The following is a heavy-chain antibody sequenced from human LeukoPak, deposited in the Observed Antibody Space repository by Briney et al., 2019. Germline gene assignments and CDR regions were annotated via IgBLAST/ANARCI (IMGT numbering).Heavy chain of an antibody. Sequence: GSLRLSCAASGFTFSSYAMTWVRQAPGEGLEWVSTNSGGGGSTNYTDSVKGRFTISRDNSKNTLYLQMNSLRAEDTAVYYCAKRSEDWGQGTLVTVSS. CDR1: GFTFSSYA. CDR2: NSGGGGST. CDR3: AKRSED. V-gene: IGHV3-23*01. J-gene: IGHJ4*02.